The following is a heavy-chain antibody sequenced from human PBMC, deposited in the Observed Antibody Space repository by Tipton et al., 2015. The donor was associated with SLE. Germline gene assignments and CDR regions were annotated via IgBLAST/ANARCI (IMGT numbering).Heavy chain of an antibody. V-gene: IGHV3-13*05. CDR2: IGTAGDP. Sequence: SLRLSCAASGFTFSSYDMHWVRQATGKGLEWVSAIGTAGDPYYPGSVKGRFTISRENAKNSLYLQMNSLRAGDTVVYYCARGRIAAAGSGDYFDYWGQGTLVPVSS. CDR3: ARGRIAAAGSGDYFDY. D-gene: IGHD6-13*01. CDR1: GFTFSSYD. J-gene: IGHJ4*02.